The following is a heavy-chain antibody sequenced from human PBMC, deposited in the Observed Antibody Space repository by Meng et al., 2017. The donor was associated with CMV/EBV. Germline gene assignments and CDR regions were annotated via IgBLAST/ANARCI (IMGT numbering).Heavy chain of an antibody. CDR3: ARAVAGNFDY. CDR1: GFTFSSYS. D-gene: IGHD6-19*01. Sequence: GESLKISCAASGFTFSSYSMNWVRQAPGKGLEWVSSISGSNSYIYYADSVKGRFTISRDNAKNSLYLQMNSLRAEDTAVYYCARAVAGNFDYWGQGTLVTVSS. J-gene: IGHJ4*02. V-gene: IGHV3-21*01. CDR2: ISGSNSYI.